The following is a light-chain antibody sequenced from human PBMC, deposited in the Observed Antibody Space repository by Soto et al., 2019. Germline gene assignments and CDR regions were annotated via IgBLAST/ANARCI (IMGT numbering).Light chain of an antibody. CDR2: GAS. CDR3: QQYGGSPRVT. V-gene: IGKV3-20*01. Sequence: LVLTQSPGTLSLSPGERATLSCRASQSVSSNYLAWYQQKPGQAPRLLIYGASSRATGIPDRFSGIESGTDFTLIISRLEPEDFAVYYCQQYGGSPRVTFGGGTKVEIK. J-gene: IGKJ4*01. CDR1: QSVSSNY.